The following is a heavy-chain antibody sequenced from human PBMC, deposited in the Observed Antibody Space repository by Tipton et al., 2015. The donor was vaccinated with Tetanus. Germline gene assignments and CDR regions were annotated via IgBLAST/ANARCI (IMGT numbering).Heavy chain of an antibody. D-gene: IGHD4-17*01. CDR2: IYSGGST. CDR1: GFTVSSNY. Sequence: SLRLSCAASGFTVSSNYMSWVRQAPGKGLEWVSVIYSGGSTYYADYVKGRFTISRDNSKNTLYLQMNSLRAEDTAVYYCARDAGGPFGDYATFDYGGQGTLVTVSS. V-gene: IGHV3-53*01. J-gene: IGHJ4*02. CDR3: ARDAGGPFGDYATFDY.